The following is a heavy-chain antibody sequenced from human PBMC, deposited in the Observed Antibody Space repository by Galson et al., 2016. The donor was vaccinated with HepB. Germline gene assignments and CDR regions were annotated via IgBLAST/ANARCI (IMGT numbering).Heavy chain of an antibody. V-gene: IGHV3-11*01. CDR2: ISSGGDSM. Sequence: SLRLSCAASGFTFSDYYMNWIRQAPGKGLEWLSYISSGGDSMFYADSVKGRFTISRDNSKNSMFLQMNSLGADDTAVYYCARDLGIGYTSSWNDAFDLWGQGTMVTVSS. D-gene: IGHD6-13*01. CDR1: GFTFSDYY. J-gene: IGHJ3*01. CDR3: ARDLGIGYTSSWNDAFDL.